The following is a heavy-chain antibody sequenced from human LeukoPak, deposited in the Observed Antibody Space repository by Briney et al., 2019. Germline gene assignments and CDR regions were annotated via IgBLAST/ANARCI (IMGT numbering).Heavy chain of an antibody. Sequence: SETLSLTCKVPGGSIGSSGLYWGWIRQPPGKGLEWIGSIYYPESTHYNPSLESRVTISVDTSKYQVSLTLSSVTATDTAVYYCVRHVSSGWDYYNGLDVWGQGTTVTVSS. CDR1: GGSIGSSGLY. D-gene: IGHD6-19*01. CDR2: IYYPEST. CDR3: VRHVSSGWDYYNGLDV. V-gene: IGHV4-39*01. J-gene: IGHJ6*02.